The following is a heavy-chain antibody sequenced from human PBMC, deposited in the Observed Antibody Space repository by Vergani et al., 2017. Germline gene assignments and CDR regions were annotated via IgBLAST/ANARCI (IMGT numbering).Heavy chain of an antibody. D-gene: IGHD1-26*01. Sequence: QVQLQESGPGLVKPSETLSLTCTVSGGSISSYYWSWIRQPPGKGLEWIGYIYYSGSTYYNPSLKSRVTISVDTSKNQFSLKLSSVTAADTAVYYCARDGSYGDVAYFDYWGQGTLVTVSS. CDR1: GGSISSYY. J-gene: IGHJ4*02. V-gene: IGHV4-59*12. CDR2: IYYSGST. CDR3: ARDGSYGDVAYFDY.